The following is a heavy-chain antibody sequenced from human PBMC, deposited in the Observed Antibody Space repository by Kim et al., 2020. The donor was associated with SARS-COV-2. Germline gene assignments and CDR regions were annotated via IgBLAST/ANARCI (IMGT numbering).Heavy chain of an antibody. D-gene: IGHD7-27*01. CDR2: IKSKTDGGTT. CDR3: TTDSTGDRYFDY. CDR1: GFTFSNAW. Sequence: GGSLRLSCAASGFTFSNAWMSWVRQAPGKGLEWVGRIKSKTDGGTTDYAAPVKGRFTISRDDSKNTLYLQMNSLKTEDTAVYYCTTDSTGDRYFDYWGQGTLVTVSS. V-gene: IGHV3-15*01. J-gene: IGHJ4*02.